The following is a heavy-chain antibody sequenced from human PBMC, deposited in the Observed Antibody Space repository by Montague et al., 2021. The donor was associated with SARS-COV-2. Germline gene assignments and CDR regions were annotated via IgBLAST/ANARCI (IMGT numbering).Heavy chain of an antibody. V-gene: IGHV3-23*05. CDR3: AKNPTVSGMPATIAWYFDL. Sequence: SLRLSCAASRFALSDYALSWVRQAPGKGLEWVSAIFASVHNPYYLDSXXVLFIVSRDNSKNTLFLHMNSPRAEDTALYYCAKNPTVSGMPATIAWYFDLWGRGALVTVSS. D-gene: IGHD1-26*01. CDR1: RFALSDYA. CDR2: IFASVHNP. J-gene: IGHJ2*01.